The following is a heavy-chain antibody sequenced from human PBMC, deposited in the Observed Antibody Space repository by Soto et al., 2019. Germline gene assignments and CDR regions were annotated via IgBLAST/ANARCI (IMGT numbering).Heavy chain of an antibody. Sequence: EVHLVESGGDLVKPGGSLRLSCAVSGFTFTNAWMNWVRQAPGKGLEWVGRIKSKNDGGTTEYAAPVKGRLIITRDDSKNTVYLQMNSLQTEDTGVYYCTTGLTYYPDSSGYYFDAWGQGTLVTVSS. CDR1: GFTFTNAW. J-gene: IGHJ4*02. CDR2: IKSKNDGGTT. CDR3: TTGLTYYPDSSGYYFDA. V-gene: IGHV3-15*07. D-gene: IGHD3-22*01.